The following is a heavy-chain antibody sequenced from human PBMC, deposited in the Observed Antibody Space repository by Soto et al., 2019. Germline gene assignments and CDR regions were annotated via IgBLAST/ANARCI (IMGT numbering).Heavy chain of an antibody. CDR2: ISWNSGNI. Sequence: EVQLVESGGALVQPGRSLTLSCAASGFTFDDYAMHWVRQAPGKGLEWVSSISWNSGNIAYADSVKGRFTISRDNAKNCLYLQTITLRAEDTALYYCAKALRYCDTTGWAWWAFEIWGQGSMVTVSS. CDR3: AKALRYCDTTGWAWWAFEI. CDR1: GFTFDDYA. D-gene: IGHD3-22*01. J-gene: IGHJ3*02. V-gene: IGHV3-9*01.